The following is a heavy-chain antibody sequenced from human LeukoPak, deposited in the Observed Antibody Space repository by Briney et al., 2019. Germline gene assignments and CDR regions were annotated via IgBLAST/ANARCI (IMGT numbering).Heavy chain of an antibody. CDR2: MNPNSGNT. CDR1: GYTFTSYD. CDR3: ASGPRRYYDSSGYYY. J-gene: IGHJ4*02. V-gene: IGHV1-8*03. D-gene: IGHD3-22*01. Sequence: ASVKVSCKASGYTFTSYDINWVRQATGQGLEWMGWMNPNSGNTGYAQKFQGRVTITRNTSISTAYMELSSLRSEDTAVYYCASGPRRYYDSSGYYYWGQGTLVTVPS.